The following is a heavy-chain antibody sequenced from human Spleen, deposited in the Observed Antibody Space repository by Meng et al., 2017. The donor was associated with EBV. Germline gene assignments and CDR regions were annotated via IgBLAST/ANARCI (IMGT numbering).Heavy chain of an antibody. J-gene: IGHJ4*02. Sequence: QVQLQESGPGLVKLSGTRSLTCAVSSGSINSGYWWSWVRQPPGKGLEWIGEVYHDGTTNYSPSLKSRLTISVEKSMNQFSLKLTSGTAADTAVYYCARSPYSGSYYANFDYWGQGVLVTVFS. D-gene: IGHD1-26*01. CDR1: SGSINSGYW. CDR2: VYHDGTT. CDR3: ARSPYSGSYYANFDY. V-gene: IGHV4-4*02.